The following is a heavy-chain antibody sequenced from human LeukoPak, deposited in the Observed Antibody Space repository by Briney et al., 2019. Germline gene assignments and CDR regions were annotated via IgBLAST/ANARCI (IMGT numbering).Heavy chain of an antibody. V-gene: IGHV3-48*03. D-gene: IGHD1-1*01. CDR1: GFSFSSYE. Sequence: GGSLRLSCAASGFSFSSYEMNWVRQAPGKGLEWVSYISGSGTTIYYADSVKGRFTISRDNAENSLYLQMNSLRAEDTAVYYCARGWNDPRFDYWGQGTLVTVSS. CDR2: ISGSGTTI. CDR3: ARGWNDPRFDY. J-gene: IGHJ4*02.